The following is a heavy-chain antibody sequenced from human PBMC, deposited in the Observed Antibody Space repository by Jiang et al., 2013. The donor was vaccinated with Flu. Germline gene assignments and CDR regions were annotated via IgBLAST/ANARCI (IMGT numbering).Heavy chain of an antibody. V-gene: IGHV5-10-1*01. CDR1: TYW. CDR2: IDPTDSYS. Sequence: TYWIDLGAARCPGKAWSGMGRIDPTDSYSTYSPSFQGHVNISVDKSISTAYLQWSSLKASDTAMYYCARQNGPSVHQRSLPGHNWFDPWGQGTLVTV. J-gene: IGHJ5*02. D-gene: IGHD2-8*02. CDR3: ARQNGPSVHQRSLPGHNWFDP.